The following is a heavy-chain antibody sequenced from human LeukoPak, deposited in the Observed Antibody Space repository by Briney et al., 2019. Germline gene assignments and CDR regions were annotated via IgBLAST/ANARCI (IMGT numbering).Heavy chain of an antibody. Sequence: PSETLSLTCTVSGGSISSYYWSWIRQPPGKGLEWIGNIFYSGSTYYGPSLKSRLTISLDTSSNQFSLKLNSVTAADTAVYYCAKSNGYGLIDIWGQGTMVTVSS. D-gene: IGHD3-10*01. J-gene: IGHJ3*02. V-gene: IGHV4-59*12. CDR1: GGSISSYY. CDR2: IFYSGST. CDR3: AKSNGYGLIDI.